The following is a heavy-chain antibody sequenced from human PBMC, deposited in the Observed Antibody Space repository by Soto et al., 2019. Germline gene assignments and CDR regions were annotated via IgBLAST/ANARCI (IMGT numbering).Heavy chain of an antibody. D-gene: IGHD3-10*01. CDR2: IYYSGST. CDR3: ARHEYYASGSYR. V-gene: IGHV4-31*03. CDR1: GGSIISGGYY. Sequence: SETLSLTCTVSGGSIISGGYYWSWVRQHPGKGLEWIGYIYYSGSTYYNPSLKSRVTISVDTSKNQLSLKLNSVTAADTAVYYCARHEYYASGSYRWGQGTLVTVSS. J-gene: IGHJ4*02.